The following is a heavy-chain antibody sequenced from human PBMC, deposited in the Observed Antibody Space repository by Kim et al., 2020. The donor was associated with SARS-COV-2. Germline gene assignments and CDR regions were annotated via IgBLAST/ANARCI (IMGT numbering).Heavy chain of an antibody. CDR2: IYYSGST. CDR3: ARHPGPKGRYYYGSGSYSKTYYYYGMDV. V-gene: IGHV4-39*01. CDR1: GGSISSSSYY. J-gene: IGHJ6*02. D-gene: IGHD3-10*01. Sequence: SQTLSLTCTVSGGSISSSSYYWGWIRQPPGKGLEWIGSIYYSGSTYYNPSLKSRVTISVDTSKNQFSLKLSSVTAADTAVYYCARHPGPKGRYYYGSGSYSKTYYYYGMDVWGQGTTVTVSS.